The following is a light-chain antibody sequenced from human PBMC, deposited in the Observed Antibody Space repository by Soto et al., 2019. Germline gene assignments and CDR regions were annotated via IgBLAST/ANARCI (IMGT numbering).Light chain of an antibody. V-gene: IGLV1-40*01. CDR3: QSYDSSLSVV. Sequence: QSVLTQPPSVSGAPGQRVTISCTGSSSNIGAGYDVHWYQQLPVTAPKLLIYGNSNRPSGVPDRFSGSKSGTSASLAITGLQAEDEADYSCQSYDSSLSVVFGGGTKLTVL. CDR2: GNS. CDR1: SSNIGAGYD. J-gene: IGLJ3*02.